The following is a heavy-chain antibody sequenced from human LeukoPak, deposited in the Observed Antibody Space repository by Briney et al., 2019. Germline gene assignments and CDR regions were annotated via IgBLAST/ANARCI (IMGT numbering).Heavy chain of an antibody. V-gene: IGHV5-51*01. CDR3: ARHNGKARYSSWYENVMDV. CDR2: IYPGDSHT. D-gene: IGHD6-19*01. J-gene: IGHJ6*02. Sequence: GESLKIYCKGSGYSFTDYWIGWVRRMPGKGLEWMGIIYPGDSHTRYGPSFQGQVTISADKSISTAYLQWRSLKASDTAMYYCARHNGKARYSSWYENVMDVWGQGTTVTVSS. CDR1: GYSFTDYW.